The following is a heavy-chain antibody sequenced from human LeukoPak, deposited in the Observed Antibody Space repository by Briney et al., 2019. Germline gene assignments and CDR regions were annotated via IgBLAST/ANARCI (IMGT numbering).Heavy chain of an antibody. CDR2: IYSGGSI. CDR1: GFTVSSSY. CDR3: ARERLVAGDRSGAFDI. V-gene: IGHV3-53*01. Sequence: GGSLRLSCAASGFTVSSSYMSWVRQAPGKGLEWVSVIYSGGSIYYTDSVKGRFTISRDSSKNTLYLQMKSLRGEDTAMYHCARERLVAGDRSGAFDIWGQGTMVTVSS. J-gene: IGHJ3*02. D-gene: IGHD6-19*01.